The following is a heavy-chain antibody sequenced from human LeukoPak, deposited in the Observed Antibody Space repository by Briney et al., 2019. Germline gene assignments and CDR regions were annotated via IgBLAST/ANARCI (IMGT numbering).Heavy chain of an antibody. CDR3: ARINGYNWDY. V-gene: IGHV4-59*08. Sequence: SGXXXXSYYWSWIRQPPGKGLEWIGYIYYSGSTNYNPSLKSRVTISVDTSKNQFSLKLSSVTAADTAVYYCARINGYNWDYWGQGTLVTVSS. D-gene: IGHD5-12*01. CDR1: GXXXXSYY. CDR2: IYYSGST. J-gene: IGHJ4*02.